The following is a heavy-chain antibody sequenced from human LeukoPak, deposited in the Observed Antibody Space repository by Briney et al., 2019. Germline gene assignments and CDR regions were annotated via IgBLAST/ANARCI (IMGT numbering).Heavy chain of an antibody. J-gene: IGHJ5*02. CDR2: IYHSGGST. V-gene: IGHV4-38-2*02. CDR1: NYPISGSHY. Sequence: SETLPLTCTVSNYPISGSHYWGWIRQPPGKGLEWTGSIYHSGGSTFYNPSLESRITMSVDTSKNQFSLKLNSVTAADTAVYYCARDHTTLTGHIQYFDPWGQGTLVTVSS. D-gene: IGHD1-20*01. CDR3: ARDHTTLTGHIQYFDP.